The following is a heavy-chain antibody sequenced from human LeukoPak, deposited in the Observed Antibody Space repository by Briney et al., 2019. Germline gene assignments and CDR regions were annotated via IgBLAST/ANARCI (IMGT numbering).Heavy chain of an antibody. V-gene: IGHV1-2*02. CDR1: GYTFTGYY. D-gene: IGHD3-3*01. Sequence: EASVKVSCKASGYTFTGYYMHWVRQAPGQGLEWMGWINPNSGGTNYAQKFQGRVTMTRDTSISTAYVELSRLRSDDTAVYYCATGTEWPSHDAFDIWGQGTMVTVSS. CDR3: ATGTEWPSHDAFDI. CDR2: INPNSGGT. J-gene: IGHJ3*02.